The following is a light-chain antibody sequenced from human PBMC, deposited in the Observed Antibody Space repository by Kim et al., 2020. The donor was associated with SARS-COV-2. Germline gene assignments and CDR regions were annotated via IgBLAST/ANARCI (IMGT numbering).Light chain of an antibody. Sequence: DIQMTQSPSSLSASVGDRVTITCRASQGISNSLAWYQQKPGRAPKLLLYAASRLESGVPSSFSGSGSGTRYTLTISSLQPEDFATYYCQQYYSIPYTFGPGTKLEIK. J-gene: IGKJ2*01. CDR1: QGISNS. V-gene: IGKV1-NL1*01. CDR2: AAS. CDR3: QQYYSIPYT.